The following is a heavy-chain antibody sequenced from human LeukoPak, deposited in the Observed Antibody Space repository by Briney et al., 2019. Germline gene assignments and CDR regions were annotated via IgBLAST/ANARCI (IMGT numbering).Heavy chain of an antibody. J-gene: IGHJ5*02. D-gene: IGHD5-18*01. CDR1: GYTFTSNY. V-gene: IGHV1-69*13. Sequence: ASVKVSCKASGYTFTSNYMHWVRQAPGQGLEWMGGIIPIFGTANYAQKFQGRVTITADESTSTAYMELSSLRSEDTAVYYCARDWNTRGYSYAPSNWFDPWGQGTLVTVSS. CDR3: ARDWNTRGYSYAPSNWFDP. CDR2: IIPIFGTA.